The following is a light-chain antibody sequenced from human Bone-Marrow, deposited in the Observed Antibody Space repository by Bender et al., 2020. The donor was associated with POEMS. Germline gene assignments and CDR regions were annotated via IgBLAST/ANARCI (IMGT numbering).Light chain of an antibody. V-gene: IGLV1-40*01. CDR1: SSNIGTNY. Sequence: QSVLTQPPSASGTPGQSVIISCSGSSSNIGTNYVYWYQHLPGTAPKLLIYGYNNRPSGVPDRFSGSKSGTSASLAITGLQAEDEGDYYCQSYDNSLGGWVFGGGTKLTVL. CDR2: GYN. CDR3: QSYDNSLGGWV. J-gene: IGLJ3*02.